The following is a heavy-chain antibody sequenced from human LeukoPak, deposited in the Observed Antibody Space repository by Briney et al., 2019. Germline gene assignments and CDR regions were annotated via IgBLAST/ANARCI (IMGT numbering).Heavy chain of an antibody. D-gene: IGHD2-21*02. CDR1: GFTLSSYG. CDR3: ARDRSACTAITCYEYFDH. J-gene: IGHJ4*02. Sequence: GGSLRLSCAASGFTLSSYGMHWVRQAPGKGLEWVAVIWYDGNNKYYADSVKGRFTISRDNSKNTLYLQVDSLRAEDTAVYYCARDRSACTAITCYEYFDHWGQGTLVAVSS. CDR2: IWYDGNNK. V-gene: IGHV3-33*01.